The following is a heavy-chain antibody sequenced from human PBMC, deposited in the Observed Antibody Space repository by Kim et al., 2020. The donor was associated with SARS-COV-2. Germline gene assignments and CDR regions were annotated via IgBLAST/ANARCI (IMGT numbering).Heavy chain of an antibody. CDR1: GFTFSNAW. V-gene: IGHV3-15*01. J-gene: IGHJ2*01. D-gene: IGHD2-21*02. Sequence: GGSLRLSCAASGFTFSNAWMSWVRQAPGKGLEWVGRIKSKTDGGTTDYAAPVKCRFTISRDDSKNTLYLQMNSLKTEDTAVYYCTTDPRQSHDYCGGDCYQSYWYLEVWGRGTLVTVSS. CDR3: TTDPRQSHDYCGGDCYQSYWYLEV. CDR2: IKSKTDGGTT.